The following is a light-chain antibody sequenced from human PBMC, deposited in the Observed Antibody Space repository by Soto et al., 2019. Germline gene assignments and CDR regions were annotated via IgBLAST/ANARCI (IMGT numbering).Light chain of an antibody. CDR3: LQHNTYPWT. CDR2: AAS. J-gene: IGKJ1*01. CDR1: LAIGND. Sequence: DIQMTQSPSSLSASVGDRVTITCRASLAIGNDLGWYQQKPGKAPKRLIYAASSLQSGVPSRFSGSGSGTEFTLTISSLQPEDFATYYCLQHNTYPWTFGQGTKVEIK. V-gene: IGKV1-17*01.